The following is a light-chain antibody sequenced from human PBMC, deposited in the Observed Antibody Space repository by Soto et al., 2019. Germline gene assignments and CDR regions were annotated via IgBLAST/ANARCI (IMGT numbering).Light chain of an antibody. V-gene: IGLV2-18*01. CDR2: EVR. J-gene: IGLJ1*01. Sequence: QSVLTQPPSLSVSPGQSVTISFTGTSIDFVSYNRVSWYQRSPGSAPKLLIYEVRNRPSGVPDRFPGSKSGNTASLTISGLQTADEANYFCSLYTSDNTYVFGAGTKVTVL. CDR3: SLYTSDNTYV. CDR1: SIDFVSYNR.